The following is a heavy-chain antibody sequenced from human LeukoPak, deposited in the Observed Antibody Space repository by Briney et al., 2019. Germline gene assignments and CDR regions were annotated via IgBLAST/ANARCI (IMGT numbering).Heavy chain of an antibody. CDR2: IYNNVNT. D-gene: IGHD6-6*01. V-gene: IGHV4-59*03. J-gene: IGHJ4*02. CDR3: ACSSSAGPEY. CDR1: GGSISTYY. Sequence: PETLSLTCAVSGGSISTYYWSWIRQPPGTGLEWIGYIYNNVNTDYNPSLKSRVTISVDTSKTQFSLKLRSVTAADTAVYYCACSSSAGPEYWGQGILVTVSS.